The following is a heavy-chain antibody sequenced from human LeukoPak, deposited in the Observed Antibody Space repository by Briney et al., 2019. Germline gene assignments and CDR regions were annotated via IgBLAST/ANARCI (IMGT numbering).Heavy chain of an antibody. CDR3: ASELRTFDS. CDR1: GFTFSSYW. J-gene: IGHJ4*02. D-gene: IGHD3-16*01. CDR2: IKHNGDEL. V-gene: IGHV3-7*01. Sequence: GGSLRLSCAAPGFTFSSYWMTWVRQAPGKGLEWVANIKHNGDELNYVDSVEDRFTISRDNAKNSLYLHMTSLRAEDTAVYYCASELRTFDSWGQGTLVTVSS.